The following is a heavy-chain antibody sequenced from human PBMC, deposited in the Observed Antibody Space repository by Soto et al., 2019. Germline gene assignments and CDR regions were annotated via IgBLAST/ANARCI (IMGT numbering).Heavy chain of an antibody. CDR2: IYYGGST. CDR1: GGAINSYY. J-gene: IGHJ4*02. D-gene: IGHD2-21*02. V-gene: IGHV4-59*01. CDR3: ARMTFDDYFDY. Sequence: SETLSLTCTASGGAINSYYWSWIRQSPEKGLEWIGYIYYGGSTNYNPSLDSRVTISVDTSKNQFSLQLTSVTAADTAVYYCARMTFDDYFDYWGQGTLVTVSS.